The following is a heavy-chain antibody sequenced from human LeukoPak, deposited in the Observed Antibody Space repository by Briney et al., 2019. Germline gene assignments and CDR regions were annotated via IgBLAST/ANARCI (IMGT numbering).Heavy chain of an antibody. CDR2: ISSSSSYI. J-gene: IGHJ4*02. V-gene: IGHV3-21*01. Sequence: GGSLRLSCAASGFTFSSYSMNWVRQAPGKGLEWVSSISSSSSYIYYADSVKGRFTISRDNAKNSLYLQMNSLRAEDTAVYYCARGPRLVGHFDYWGQGTLVTVSS. D-gene: IGHD3/OR15-3a*01. CDR3: ARGPRLVGHFDY. CDR1: GFTFSSYS.